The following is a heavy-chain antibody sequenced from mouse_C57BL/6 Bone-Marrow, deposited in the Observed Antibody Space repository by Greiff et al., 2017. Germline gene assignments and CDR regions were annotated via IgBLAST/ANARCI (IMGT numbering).Heavy chain of an antibody. D-gene: IGHD2-4*01. CDR2: IDPSDSYT. CDR1: GYTFTSYW. CDR3: ARYDYDGYFDY. J-gene: IGHJ2*01. V-gene: IGHV1-59*01. Sequence: QVHVKQSGAELVRPGTSVKLSCKASGYTFTSYWMHWVKQRPGQGLEWIGVIDPSDSYTNYNQKFKGKATLTVDTPSSTAYMQLSSLTSEDSAVYYCARYDYDGYFDYWGQGTTLTVSS.